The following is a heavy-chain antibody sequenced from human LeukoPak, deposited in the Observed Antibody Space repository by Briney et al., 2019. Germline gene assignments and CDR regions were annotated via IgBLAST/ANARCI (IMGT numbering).Heavy chain of an antibody. V-gene: IGHV3-23*01. CDR2: MCGSAGCT. Sequence: GGSLRLSCAVSGFTFNIYAMSWVRLAPGKGLQWVASMCGSAGCTFYADSVKGRFTISRDNSKDTLYLQMNSLRAEDTAIYYCARDRPNYHETNGHYYNRDGDHWGQGTLVTVSS. J-gene: IGHJ5*02. D-gene: IGHD1-14*01. CDR3: ARDRPNYHETNGHYYNRDGDH. CDR1: GFTFNIYA.